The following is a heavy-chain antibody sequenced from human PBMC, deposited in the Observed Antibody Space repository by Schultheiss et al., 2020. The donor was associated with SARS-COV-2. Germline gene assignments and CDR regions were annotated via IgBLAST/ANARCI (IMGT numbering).Heavy chain of an antibody. CDR3: AKEGGTIFGVVTPFQYMDV. Sequence: SETLSLTCTVSGGSISSYYWSWIRQPAGKGLEWIGYIYSSGSTNYNPSLKSRVTMSVDTSKNQFSLKLSSVTAADTAVYFCAKEGGTIFGVVTPFQYMDVWGKGTTVTVSS. CDR2: IYSSGST. V-gene: IGHV4-4*07. D-gene: IGHD3-3*01. CDR1: GGSISSYY. J-gene: IGHJ6*03.